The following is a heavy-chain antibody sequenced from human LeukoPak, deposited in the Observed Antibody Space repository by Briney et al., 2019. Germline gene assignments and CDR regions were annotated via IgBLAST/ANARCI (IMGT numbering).Heavy chain of an antibody. CDR2: INHSGST. V-gene: IGHV4-34*01. J-gene: IGHJ5*02. CDR1: GGSFSGYY. Sequence: SETLSLTCAVYGGSFSGYYWSWIRQPPGKGLEWIGEINHSGSTNYNPSLKSRVTISVDTSKNQFSLKLSSVTAADTAVYYCARAGEGYGYNWFDPWGQGTLVTVPS. CDR3: ARAGEGYGYNWFDP. D-gene: IGHD2-15*01.